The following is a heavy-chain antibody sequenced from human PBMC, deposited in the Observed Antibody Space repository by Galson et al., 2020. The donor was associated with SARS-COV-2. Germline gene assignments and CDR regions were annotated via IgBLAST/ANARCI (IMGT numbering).Heavy chain of an antibody. J-gene: IGHJ2*01. CDR3: ARQGVNMIVLVTVPGWYFDL. CDR2: IYPSGST. D-gene: IGHD3-22*01. CDR1: RYSISTTNY. V-gene: IGHV4-38-2*01. Sequence: SETLSLTCAVSRYSISTTNYWGWVRQPPGKGLEWIGSIYPSGSTYYNPSLKSRLTISVDTSKNQFSLRLDSVTAADTALYYCARQGVNMIVLVTVPGWYFDLWGRGTLVTVSS.